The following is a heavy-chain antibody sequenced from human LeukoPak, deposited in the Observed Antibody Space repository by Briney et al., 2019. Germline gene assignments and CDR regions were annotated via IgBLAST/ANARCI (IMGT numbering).Heavy chain of an antibody. CDR2: INHSGST. D-gene: IGHD2-15*01. J-gene: IGHJ4*02. CDR3: AGSHMYCSGGSCQSDC. CDR1: GGSFSGYY. Sequence: SETLSLTCAVYGGSFSGYYWSWIRQPPGKGLEWIGEINHSGSTNYNPSLKSRVTISVDTSKNQFSLKLSSVTAADTAVYYCAGSHMYCSGGSCQSDCWGQGTLVTVSS. V-gene: IGHV4-34*01.